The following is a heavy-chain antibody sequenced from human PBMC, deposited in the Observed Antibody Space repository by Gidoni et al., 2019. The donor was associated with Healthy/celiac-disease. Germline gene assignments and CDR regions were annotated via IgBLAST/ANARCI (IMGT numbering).Heavy chain of an antibody. CDR1: GFTFSSYG. J-gene: IGHJ6*02. CDR2: ISYDGSNK. Sequence: QVQLVESGGGVVQPGRSLRLSCAASGFTFSSYGMHWVRQAPGKGLEWVAVISYDGSNKYYADSVKGRFTISRDNSKNTLYLQMNSLRAEDTAVYYCAKEAIVGATQGAYGMDVWGQGTTVTVSS. D-gene: IGHD1-26*01. V-gene: IGHV3-30*18. CDR3: AKEAIVGATQGAYGMDV.